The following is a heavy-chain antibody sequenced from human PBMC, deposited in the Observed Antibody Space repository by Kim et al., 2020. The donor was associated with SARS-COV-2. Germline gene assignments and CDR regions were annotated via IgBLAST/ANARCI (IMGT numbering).Heavy chain of an antibody. CDR3: ARDGDYYDSSGYYTLYFDL. CDR1: GFTFSSYS. J-gene: IGHJ2*01. Sequence: GGSLRLSCAASGFTFSSYSMNWVRQAPGKGLEWVSSISSSSSYIYYADSVKGRFTISRDNAKNSLYLQMNSLRAEDTAVYYCARDGDYYDSSGYYTLYFDLWGRGTLVTVSS. CDR2: ISSSSSYI. V-gene: IGHV3-21*01. D-gene: IGHD3-22*01.